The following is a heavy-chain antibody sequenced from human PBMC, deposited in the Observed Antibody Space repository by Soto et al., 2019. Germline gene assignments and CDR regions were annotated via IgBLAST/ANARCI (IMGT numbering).Heavy chain of an antibody. CDR1: EYSFTSYW. V-gene: IGHV5-51*01. D-gene: IGHD3-3*02. CDR2: IYPGDSDT. CDR3: ERLALTLVDS. J-gene: IGHJ4*02. Sequence: GESVKISCNGSEYSFTSYWIGGVRQMPGKGLEWMGIIYPGDSDTRYSPSFQGQVTISADKSISTAYLQWSSLKASDTAMYYCERLALTLVDSWGQGTLVTVSS.